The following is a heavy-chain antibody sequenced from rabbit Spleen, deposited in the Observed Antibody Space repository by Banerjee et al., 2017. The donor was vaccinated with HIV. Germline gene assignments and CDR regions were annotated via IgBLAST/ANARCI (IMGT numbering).Heavy chain of an antibody. Sequence: QEQLVESGGGLVQPEGSLTLTCTASGFSFSDRDVMCWVRQAPGKGLEWIACINAATAKPVYATWAKGRFTISRTSSTTVTLRMTSLTAADRATYFCARDLLGVIGWNFYLWGQGTLVTVS. CDR1: GFSFSDRDV. V-gene: IGHV1S45*01. CDR3: ARDLLGVIGWNFYL. J-gene: IGHJ4*01. CDR2: INAATAKP. D-gene: IGHD1-1*01.